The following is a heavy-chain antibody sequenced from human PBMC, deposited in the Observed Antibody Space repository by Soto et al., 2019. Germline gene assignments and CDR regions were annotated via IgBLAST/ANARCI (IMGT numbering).Heavy chain of an antibody. CDR1: GGSISSGGYY. J-gene: IGHJ3*02. CDR2: IYYSGST. Sequence: QVQLQESGPGLVKPSQTLSLTCTVSGGSISSGGYYWSWIRQHPGKGLEWIGYIYYSGSTYYNPSLKSRVTISVDTSKNQFSLKLSSVTAADTAVYYCERRGGDFWSGYYSRSKAFDIWGQGTMVTVSS. D-gene: IGHD3-3*01. V-gene: IGHV4-31*03. CDR3: ERRGGDFWSGYYSRSKAFDI.